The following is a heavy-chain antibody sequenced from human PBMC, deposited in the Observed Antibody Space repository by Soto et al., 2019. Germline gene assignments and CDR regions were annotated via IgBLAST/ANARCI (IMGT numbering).Heavy chain of an antibody. CDR3: VLWPPYYFDY. J-gene: IGHJ4*02. Sequence: SVKVSCKASGGTFSSYAISWVRQAPGQGLEWMGGIIPIFGTADYAQKFQGRVTITADESTSTAYMELSTLRSEDTAVYYCVLWPPYYFDYWGQGTLVTVSS. CDR2: IIPIFGTA. V-gene: IGHV1-69*13. D-gene: IGHD3-10*01. CDR1: GGTFSSYA.